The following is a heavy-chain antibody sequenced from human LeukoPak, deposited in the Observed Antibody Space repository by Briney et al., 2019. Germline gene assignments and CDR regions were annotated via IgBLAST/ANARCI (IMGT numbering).Heavy chain of an antibody. CDR1: GYTFTSYG. CDR3: ARWYCGGGSCYSYYYGMDV. D-gene: IGHD2-15*01. Sequence: GASVKVSCKASGYTFTSYGISWVRQAPGQGLEWMGWISAYNGNTKYVQKLQGRVTMTTDSSTSTAYMELRSLTSDDTAVYYCARWYCGGGSCYSYYYGMDVGGQGTTVTVSS. J-gene: IGHJ6*02. V-gene: IGHV1-18*01. CDR2: ISAYNGNT.